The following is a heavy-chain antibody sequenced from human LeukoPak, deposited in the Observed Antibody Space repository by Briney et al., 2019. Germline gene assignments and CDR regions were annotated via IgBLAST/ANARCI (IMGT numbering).Heavy chain of an antibody. V-gene: IGHV5-51*01. CDR1: GYSFTSYW. CDR3: ASSGLAVTTEMYYYYYGMDV. CDR2: IYPGDSDT. Sequence: GESLKISCKGSGYSFTSYWIGWVRQMPGKGLEWMGIIYPGDSDTRYSPSFQGQVTISADKSISTAYLQWSSLKASDTAMYYCASSGLAVTTEMYYYYYGMDVWGQGTTVTVSS. J-gene: IGHJ6*02. D-gene: IGHD4-17*01.